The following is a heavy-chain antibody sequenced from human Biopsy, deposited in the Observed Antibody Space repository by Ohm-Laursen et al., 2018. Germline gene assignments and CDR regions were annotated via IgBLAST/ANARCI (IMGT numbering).Heavy chain of an antibody. CDR1: GGPSSNYA. D-gene: IGHD3-3*01. CDR2: IVPVLGHL. Sequence: SVKVSCKVSGGPSSNYAFSWVRQAPGQGLEWVGRIVPVLGHLNYAQRFQGRVSITADKSTSYVFMELSRLTSGDTAVYYCAADADGYYTEFDYWGPGTLVTASS. J-gene: IGHJ4*02. V-gene: IGHV1-69*04. CDR3: AADADGYYTEFDY.